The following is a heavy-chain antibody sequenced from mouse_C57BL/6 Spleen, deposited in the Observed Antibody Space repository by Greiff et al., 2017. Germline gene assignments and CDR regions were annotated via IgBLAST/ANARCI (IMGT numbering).Heavy chain of an antibody. J-gene: IGHJ1*03. CDR3: TTSLSNYVYWYFDV. CDR1: GYTFTDYE. D-gene: IGHD2-5*01. V-gene: IGHV1-15*01. Sequence: QVQLQQSGAELVRPGASVTLSCKASGYTFTDYEMHWVKQTPVHGLEWIGAIDPETGGTAYNQKFKGKAILTADKSSSTSYMELRSLPSEDSAVYYCTTSLSNYVYWYFDVWGTGTTVTVAS. CDR2: IDPETGGT.